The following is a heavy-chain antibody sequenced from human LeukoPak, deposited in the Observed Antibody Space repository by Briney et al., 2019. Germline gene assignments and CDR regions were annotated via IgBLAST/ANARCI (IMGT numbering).Heavy chain of an antibody. CDR2: IIPIFGTA. Sequence: EASVKVSCKASGGTFSSYAISWVRQAPGQGLEWMGGIIPIFGTANYAQKFQGRVTITADKSTSTAYMELSSLRSEDTAVYYCASEDTAMGYSGIDYWGQGTLVTVSS. CDR1: GGTFSSYA. D-gene: IGHD5-18*01. CDR3: ASEDTAMGYSGIDY. J-gene: IGHJ4*02. V-gene: IGHV1-69*06.